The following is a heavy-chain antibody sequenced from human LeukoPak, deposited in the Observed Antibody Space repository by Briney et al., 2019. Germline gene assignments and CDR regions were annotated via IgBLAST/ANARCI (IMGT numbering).Heavy chain of an antibody. CDR3: ARGLRCTNGVCYHPGNDY. D-gene: IGHD2-8*01. CDR2: INHSGST. J-gene: IGHJ4*02. CDR1: GGSFSGYY. Sequence: SETLSLTCAVYGGSFSGYYWSWIRQPPGKGLEWIGEINHSGSTNYNPSLKSRVTVSVDTSKNQFSLKLSSVTAADTAVYYCARGLRCTNGVCYHPGNDYWGQGTLVTVSS. V-gene: IGHV4-34*01.